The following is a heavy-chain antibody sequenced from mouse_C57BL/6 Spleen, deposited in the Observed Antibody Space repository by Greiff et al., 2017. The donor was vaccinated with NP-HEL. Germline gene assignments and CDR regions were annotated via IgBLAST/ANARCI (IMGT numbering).Heavy chain of an antibody. CDR2: ISYSGST. V-gene: IGHV3-1*01. Sequence: EVNLVESGPGMVKPSQSLSLTCTVTGYSITSGYDWHWIRHFPGNKLEWMGYISYSGSTNYNPSLKSRISITHDTSKNHFFLKLKSVTTEDTATYYCARGNEDFDYWGQGTTLTVSS. CDR3: ARGNEDFDY. CDR1: GYSITSGYD. J-gene: IGHJ2*01.